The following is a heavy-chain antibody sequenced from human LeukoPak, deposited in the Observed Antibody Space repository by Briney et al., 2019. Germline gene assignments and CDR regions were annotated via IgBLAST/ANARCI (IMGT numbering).Heavy chain of an antibody. CDR1: GFTFSSYA. Sequence: PGGSLRLSCAASGFTFSSYAMSWVRQAPGKGLEWVSAISGSGGSTYYADSVKGRFTISRDNSKNTLYLQMNSLRAEDTAVYYCAKVLLILTGYPPLGMDVWGQGTTVTVSS. D-gene: IGHD3-9*01. CDR3: AKVLLILTGYPPLGMDV. V-gene: IGHV3-23*01. J-gene: IGHJ6*02. CDR2: ISGSGGST.